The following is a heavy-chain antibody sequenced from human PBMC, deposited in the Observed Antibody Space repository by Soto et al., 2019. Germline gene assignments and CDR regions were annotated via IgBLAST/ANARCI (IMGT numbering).Heavy chain of an antibody. V-gene: IGHV1-69*01. CDR2: IIPIFGTA. CDR3: ARDGEAYYYGSGRLFWFDP. Sequence: QVQLVQSGAGVKKPGSSVKVSCKASGGTFSSYAISWVRQAPGQGLEWMGGIIPIFGTANYAQKFQGRVTITADESTSTAYMELSSLRSEDTAVYYCARDGEAYYYGSGRLFWFDPWGQGTLVTVSS. J-gene: IGHJ5*02. D-gene: IGHD3-10*01. CDR1: GGTFSSYA.